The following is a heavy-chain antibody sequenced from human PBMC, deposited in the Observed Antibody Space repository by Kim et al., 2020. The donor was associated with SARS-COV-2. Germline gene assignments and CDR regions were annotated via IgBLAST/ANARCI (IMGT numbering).Heavy chain of an antibody. CDR3: ARGSAGITMIVVVRAYYYYGMDV. J-gene: IGHJ6*02. Sequence: SETLSLTCAVYGGSFSGYYWSWIRQPPGKGLEWIGEINHSGSTNYNPSLKSRVTISVDTSKNQFSLKLSSVTAADTAVYYCARGSAGITMIVVVRAYYYYGMDVWRQGTTVTVSS. CDR2: INHSGST. CDR1: GGSFSGYY. D-gene: IGHD3-22*01. V-gene: IGHV4-34*01.